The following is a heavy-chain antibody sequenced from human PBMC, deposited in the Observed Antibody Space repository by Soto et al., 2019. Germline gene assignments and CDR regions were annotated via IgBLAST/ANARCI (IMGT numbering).Heavy chain of an antibody. D-gene: IGHD6-13*01. Sequence: ASVKVSCKASGYTFTSYAMHWVRQAPGQRLEWMGWINAGNGNTKYSQKFQGRVTMTRNTSISTAYMELSSLRSEDTAVYYCAIYRGYSSSWSGESWFDPWGQGTRVTVSS. J-gene: IGHJ5*02. CDR3: AIYRGYSSSWSGESWFDP. CDR1: GYTFTSYA. V-gene: IGHV1-3*01. CDR2: INAGNGNT.